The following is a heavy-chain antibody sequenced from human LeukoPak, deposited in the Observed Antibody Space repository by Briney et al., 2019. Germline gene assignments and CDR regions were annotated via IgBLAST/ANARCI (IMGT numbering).Heavy chain of an antibody. CDR1: GYTFTSYD. V-gene: IGHV1-8*03. CDR2: MNPNSGNT. Sequence: ASVKVSCKASGYTFTSYDINWVRQATGQGLEWMGWMNPNSGNTGYAQKFQGRVTITRNTSISTAYMELSSLRSEDTAVYYCARGRYDFWSGYYHYMDVWGKGTTVTVSS. CDR3: ARGRYDFWSGYYHYMDV. J-gene: IGHJ6*03. D-gene: IGHD3-3*01.